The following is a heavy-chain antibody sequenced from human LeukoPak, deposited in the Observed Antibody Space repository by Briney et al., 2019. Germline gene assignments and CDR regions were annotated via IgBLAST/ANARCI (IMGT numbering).Heavy chain of an antibody. D-gene: IGHD6-13*01. CDR2: ISGSSDIT. J-gene: IGHJ4*02. CDR3: AKGRSGIAAAGLNY. V-gene: IGHV3-23*01. CDR1: GFTLSSYA. Sequence: GGSLRLSCAASGFTLSSYAMSWVRRAPGKELEWVSAISGSSDITYYADSVKGRFTISRDNSKNTLYLQMNSLRAEDTAVYYCAKGRSGIAAAGLNYWGQGTLVTVSS.